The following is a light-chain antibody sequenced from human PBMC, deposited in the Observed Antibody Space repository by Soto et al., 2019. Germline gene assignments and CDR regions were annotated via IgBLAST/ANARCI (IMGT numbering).Light chain of an antibody. CDR2: DVS. CDR1: SSDVGGHDY. Sequence: QSALTQPASVSGSPRQSITISCTGTSSDVGGHDYVSWYQQHPGKAPKLMIFDVSNRPSGISNRFSGSKSGFTASLTISGLQTEDEADYYCSSYRSGSALVFGGGTKLTVL. V-gene: IGLV2-14*03. J-gene: IGLJ2*01. CDR3: SSYRSGSALV.